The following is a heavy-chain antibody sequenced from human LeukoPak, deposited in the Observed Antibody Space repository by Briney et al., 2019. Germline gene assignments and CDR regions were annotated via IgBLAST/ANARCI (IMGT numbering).Heavy chain of an antibody. CDR3: VKLPTVITIGYYYYGMDV. CDR1: GFTCSSYA. Sequence: GVSLRLSCSASGFTCSSYAMHWLRQAPGKGLEYVSAISSNGGSTYYADSVKGRFTISRDNSKNTLYLQMSSPRAEDAAVYYCVKLPTVITIGYYYYGMDVWGQGTTVTVSS. D-gene: IGHD4-23*01. V-gene: IGHV3-64D*06. CDR2: ISSNGGST. J-gene: IGHJ6*02.